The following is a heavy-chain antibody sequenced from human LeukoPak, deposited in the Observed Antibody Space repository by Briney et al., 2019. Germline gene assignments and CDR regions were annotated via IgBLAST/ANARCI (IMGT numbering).Heavy chain of an antibody. D-gene: IGHD6-13*01. V-gene: IGHV3-49*03. CDR3: TRGRSSSWYEGYAFDI. CDR1: GFTFGDYA. J-gene: IGHJ3*02. CDR2: IRSKAYGGTT. Sequence: PGGSLRLSCTASGFTFGDYAMSWFRQAPGKGQEWVGFIRSKAYGGTTEYAASVKGRFTISRDDSKSIAYLQMNSLKTEDTAVYYCTRGRSSSWYEGYAFDIWGQGTMVTVSS.